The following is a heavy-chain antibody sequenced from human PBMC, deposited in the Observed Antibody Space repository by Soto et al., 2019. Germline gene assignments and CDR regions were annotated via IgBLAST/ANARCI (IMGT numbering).Heavy chain of an antibody. D-gene: IGHD2-15*01. CDR3: ARRWRYYFAY. J-gene: IGHJ4*02. V-gene: IGHV4-59*01. CDR2: IYYSGST. CDR1: GGSISSYY. Sequence: SETLSLTCTVSGGSISSYYWSWIRQPPGKGLEWIGYIYYSGSTTYNPSLKSRVTISVDTSKNQFSLKLSSVTASDTAGYYCARRWRYYFAYWGQGTLVTVSS.